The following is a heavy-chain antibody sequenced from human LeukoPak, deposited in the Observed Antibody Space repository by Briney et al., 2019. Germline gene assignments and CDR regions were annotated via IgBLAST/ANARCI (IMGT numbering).Heavy chain of an antibody. Sequence: GGSLRLSCAASGFTFSSYSMNWVRQAPGKGLEWVSSISSSSSYIYYADSVKGRFPISRDNAKNSLYLQMNSLRAEDTAVYYCARDRVWFGEMTPTGMDVWGKGTTVTVSS. V-gene: IGHV3-21*01. CDR1: GFTFSSYS. CDR3: ARDRVWFGEMTPTGMDV. CDR2: ISSSSSYI. J-gene: IGHJ6*03. D-gene: IGHD3-10*01.